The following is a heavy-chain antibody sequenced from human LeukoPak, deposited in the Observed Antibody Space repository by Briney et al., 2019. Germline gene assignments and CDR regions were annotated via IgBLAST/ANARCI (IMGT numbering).Heavy chain of an antibody. CDR3: ARDLRDYYDSSGYVAPFDL. CDR2: INPSGGST. Sequence: ASVKVSCKASGYTFTSYYMHWVRQAPGQGLEWMGIINPSGGSTSYAQKFQGRVTMTRDTSTSTAYMELSSLRSEDTAVYYCARDLRDYYDSSGYVAPFDLWGRGTLVTVSS. D-gene: IGHD3-22*01. V-gene: IGHV1-46*01. J-gene: IGHJ2*01. CDR1: GYTFTSYY.